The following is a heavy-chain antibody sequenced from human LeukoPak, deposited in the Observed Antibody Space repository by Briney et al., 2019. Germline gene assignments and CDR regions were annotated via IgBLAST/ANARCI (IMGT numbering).Heavy chain of an antibody. Sequence: ASVKVSCKASGYTLTGYYMHWVRQAPGQGLEWMGWINPNSGGTNYAQKFQGWVTMTRDTSISTAYMELSRLRSDDTAVYYCARSSRVGFLEWLLFSLDYWGQGTLVTVSS. J-gene: IGHJ4*02. CDR2: INPNSGGT. CDR3: ARSSRVGFLEWLLFSLDY. D-gene: IGHD3-3*01. CDR1: GYTLTGYY. V-gene: IGHV1-2*04.